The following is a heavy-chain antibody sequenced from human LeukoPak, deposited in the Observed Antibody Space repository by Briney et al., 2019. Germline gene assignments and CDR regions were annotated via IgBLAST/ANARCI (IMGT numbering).Heavy chain of an antibody. CDR3: ARGRIAAAAVFDY. D-gene: IGHD6-13*01. CDR2: IIPIFVTP. CDR1: RGTFSSYA. Sequence: VKVSCKASRGTFSSYANSWVRQAPGQGLEWMGRIIPIFVTPNYAQKLQSRVTITTDESPSTAYMELSSLRSEDTAVYYCARGRIAAAAVFDYWGQGTLVTVSS. V-gene: IGHV1-69*05. J-gene: IGHJ4*02.